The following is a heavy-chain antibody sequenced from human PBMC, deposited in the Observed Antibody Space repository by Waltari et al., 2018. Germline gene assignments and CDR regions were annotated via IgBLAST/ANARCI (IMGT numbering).Heavy chain of an antibody. Sequence: QLQLQESGPGLVKPSETLSLTCTVSGGSISSSSYYWGWSRQPPGKGLEWIGSIYYSGSTYYNPSLKSRVTISVDTSKNQFSLKLSSVTAADTAVYYCARLGRAYCGGDCYSEYFQHWGQGTLVTVSS. CDR1: GGSISSSSYY. CDR2: IYYSGST. V-gene: IGHV4-39*01. D-gene: IGHD2-21*01. J-gene: IGHJ1*01. CDR3: ARLGRAYCGGDCYSEYFQH.